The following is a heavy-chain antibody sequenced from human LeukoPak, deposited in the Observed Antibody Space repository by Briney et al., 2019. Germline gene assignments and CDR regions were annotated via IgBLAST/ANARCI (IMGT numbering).Heavy chain of an antibody. J-gene: IGHJ3*02. D-gene: IGHD6-19*01. CDR1: NGSFSNHL. CDR2: ISYSGSA. Sequence: ATETLALTCKVPNGSFSNHLWSWIRQPPGKGLEWIGYISYSGSAHYDPSLKSRVTISVDTSKNQFSLKLSSVTAADTAVYYCASGVAVDPDTFDIWGLGTLVTVSS. CDR3: ASGVAVDPDTFDI. V-gene: IGHV4-59*08.